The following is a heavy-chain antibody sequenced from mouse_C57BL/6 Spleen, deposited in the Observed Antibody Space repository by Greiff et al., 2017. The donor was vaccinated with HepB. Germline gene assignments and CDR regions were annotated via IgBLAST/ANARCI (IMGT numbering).Heavy chain of an antibody. CDR2: INPNNGGT. CDR3: ARFGERDAMDY. CDR1: GYTFTDYN. Sequence: VQLKESGPELVKPGASVKIPCKASGYTFTDYNMDWVKQSHGKSLEWIGDINPNNGGTIYNQKFKGKATLTVDKSSSTAYMELRSLTSEDTAVYYCARFGERDAMDYWGQGTSVTVSS. J-gene: IGHJ4*01. V-gene: IGHV1-18*01. D-gene: IGHD3-1*01.